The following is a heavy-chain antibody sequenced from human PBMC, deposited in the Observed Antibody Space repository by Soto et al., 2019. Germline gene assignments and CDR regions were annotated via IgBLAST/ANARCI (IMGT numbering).Heavy chain of an antibody. CDR2: IYRGTSP. D-gene: IGHD4-17*01. J-gene: IGHJ4*02. CDR1: GDSISSDNW. Sequence: SETLSLTCAVSGDSISSDNWWSWVRQPPEKGLEWIGEIYRGTSPTYNPSLESRVTISVDKSKNQFSLKLNSVTAADTAVYYCVKNGAYALDYWGQGTLVTVSS. CDR3: VKNGAYALDY. V-gene: IGHV4-4*02.